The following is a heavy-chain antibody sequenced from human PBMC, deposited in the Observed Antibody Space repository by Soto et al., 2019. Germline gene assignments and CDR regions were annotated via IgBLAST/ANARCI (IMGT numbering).Heavy chain of an antibody. D-gene: IGHD3-22*01. CDR1: GFTFDDYA. Sequence: GGSLRLSCAASGFTFDDYAMHWVRQAPGKGLEWVSGISWNSDSIVYADSVKGRFTISRDNAKNSLYLQMNSLRAEDTALYYCAKDYYESSGYYYVGPSIGCPDDWGQGTRVTVSS. V-gene: IGHV3-9*01. CDR3: AKDYYESSGYYYVGPSIGCPDD. J-gene: IGHJ4*02. CDR2: ISWNSDSI.